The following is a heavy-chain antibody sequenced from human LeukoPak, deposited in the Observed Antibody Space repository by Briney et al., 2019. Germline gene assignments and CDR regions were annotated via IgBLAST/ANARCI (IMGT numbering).Heavy chain of an antibody. V-gene: IGHV1-2*02. CDR3: ARDLVLGVWHIDY. CDR2: INPNSGGT. J-gene: IGHJ4*02. D-gene: IGHD2-21*01. Sequence: ASVTVSFKSSGYTFTGYYMHWVRQPPAQGLEWMGWINPNSGGTNYAQKFQGRVTMTRDTSISTAYMELSRLRSDDTAVYYCARDLVLGVWHIDYWGQGTLATVSS. CDR1: GYTFTGYY.